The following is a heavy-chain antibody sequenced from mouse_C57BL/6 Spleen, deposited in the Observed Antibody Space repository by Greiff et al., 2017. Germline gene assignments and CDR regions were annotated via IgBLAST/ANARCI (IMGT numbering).Heavy chain of an antibody. Sequence: QVQLQQSGPELVKPGASVKISCKASGYAFSSSWMNWVKQRPGKGLEWIGRIYPGDGDTNYNGKFKGKATLTADKSSSTAYMQLSSLTSEDSAVYCCAPSTMVTRYAMDYWGQVTSVTVSS. CDR2: IYPGDGDT. CDR1: GYAFSSSW. J-gene: IGHJ4*01. D-gene: IGHD2-2*01. V-gene: IGHV1-82*01. CDR3: APSTMVTRYAMDY.